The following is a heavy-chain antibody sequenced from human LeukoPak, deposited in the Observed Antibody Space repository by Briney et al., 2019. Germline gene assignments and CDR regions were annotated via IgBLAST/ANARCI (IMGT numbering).Heavy chain of an antibody. J-gene: IGHJ4*02. Sequence: SVKVSCKASGYTFTSYGISWVRQAPGQGLEWMGGIIPIFGTANYAQKFQGRVTITADESTSTAYMELSSLRSEDTAVYYCARLSDRSPSTLDYWGQGTLVTVSS. CDR1: GYTFTSYG. V-gene: IGHV1-69*13. CDR3: ARLSDRSPSTLDY. CDR2: IIPIFGTA.